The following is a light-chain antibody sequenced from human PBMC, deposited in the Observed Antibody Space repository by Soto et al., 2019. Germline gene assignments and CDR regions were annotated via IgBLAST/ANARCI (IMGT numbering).Light chain of an antibody. V-gene: IGKV1-39*01. CDR3: QQSYSTPLT. CDR2: DAS. CDR1: QRISTY. J-gene: IGKJ4*01. Sequence: DIKMTQSPSSLSAYIEDRVTITCRASQRISTYLNWYQQKPGKAPKFLIYDASNLQSGVPSRFSGGGSGTDFTLTISSLQSEDFATYYCQQSYSTPLTFGGGTNVDIK.